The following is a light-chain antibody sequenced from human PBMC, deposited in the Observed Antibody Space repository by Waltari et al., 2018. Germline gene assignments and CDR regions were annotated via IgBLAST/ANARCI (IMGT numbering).Light chain of an antibody. CDR3: QQRADWPLT. Sequence: EIVLTQSPATLSLSPGGRATLSCRASQSIQRYLGWYQQKPGQAPSLLIYHADNRAAGVPAMFSGSGSETDFTLTISSLEPEDSAIYYCQQRADWPLTFGGGTTVEIK. V-gene: IGKV3-11*01. CDR2: HAD. CDR1: QSIQRY. J-gene: IGKJ4*01.